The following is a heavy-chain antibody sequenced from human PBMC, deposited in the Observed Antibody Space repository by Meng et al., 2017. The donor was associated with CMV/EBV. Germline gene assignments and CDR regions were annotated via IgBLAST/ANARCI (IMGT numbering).Heavy chain of an antibody. CDR1: GGSVSSGSYY. D-gene: IGHD3-3*01. CDR3: ARGSRLRFLEWLLYGRGYFDY. J-gene: IGHJ4*02. CDR2: IYYSGST. V-gene: IGHV4-61*01. Sequence: GSLRLSCTVSGGSVSSGSYYWSWIRQPPGKGLEWIGYIYYSGSTNYNPSLKSRVTISVDTSKNQFSLKLSSVTAADTAVYYCARGSRLRFLEWLLYGRGYFDYWGQGTLVTVSS.